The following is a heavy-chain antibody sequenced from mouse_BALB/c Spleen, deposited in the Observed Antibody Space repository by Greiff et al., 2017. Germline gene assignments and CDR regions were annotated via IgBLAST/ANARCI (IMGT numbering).Heavy chain of an antibody. V-gene: IGHV5-6-3*01. CDR3: ARDLRGFAY. CDR1: GFTFSSYG. CDR2: INSNGGST. J-gene: IGHJ3*01. D-gene: IGHD1-1*01. Sequence: EVQRVESGGGLVQPGGSLKLSCAASGFTFSSYGMSWVRQTPDKRLELVATINSNGGSTYYPDSVKGRFTISRDNAKNTLYLQMSSLKSEDTAMYYCARDLRGFAYWGQGTLVTVSA.